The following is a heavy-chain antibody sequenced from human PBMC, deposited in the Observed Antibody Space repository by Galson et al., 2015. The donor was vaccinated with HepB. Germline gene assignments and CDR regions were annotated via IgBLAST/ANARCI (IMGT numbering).Heavy chain of an antibody. D-gene: IGHD4-17*01. CDR2: INSDGSST. J-gene: IGHJ6*02. V-gene: IGHV3-74*01. CDR1: GFTFSSYV. CDR3: YTTTVTTGYYAMDV. Sequence: SLRLSCAASGFTFSSYVMHWVRQAPGKGLVWVSRINSDGSSTSYADSVKGRFTISRDNAKNTLFLQMNSLRAEDTAVYYCYTTTVTTGYYAMDVWGQGTTVTVSS.